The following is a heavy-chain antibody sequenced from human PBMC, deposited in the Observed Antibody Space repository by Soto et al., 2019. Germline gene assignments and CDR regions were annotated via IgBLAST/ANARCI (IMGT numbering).Heavy chain of an antibody. D-gene: IGHD1-26*01. CDR3: ARSGNYRLEC. CDR2: IKQGGTET. Sequence: PGGSLRLSCVGSGLSLSNIWTSWVRQAPGKGLEWVANIKQGGTETYYVDSVKGRFTISKDHAKNSLYLQMNSLRVEDTALYYCARSGNYRLECWGQGALVTVAS. V-gene: IGHV3-7*01. CDR1: GLSLSNIW. J-gene: IGHJ4*02.